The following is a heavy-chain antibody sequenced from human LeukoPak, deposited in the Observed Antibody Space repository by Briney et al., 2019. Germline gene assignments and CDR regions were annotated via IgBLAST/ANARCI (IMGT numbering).Heavy chain of an antibody. V-gene: IGHV3-21*01. J-gene: IGHJ4*02. D-gene: IGHD3-10*01. CDR1: GFTFSSYS. CDR2: ISSSSSYI. CDR3: ARDYDGSGSYYTYYFDY. Sequence: GGSLRLSCAASGFTFSSYSMNWVRQAPGKGLEWVSSISSSSSYIYYADSVKGRFTISRDNAKNSLYLQMNSLRAEDTAVYYCARDYDGSGSYYTYYFDYWGQGTLVTVSS.